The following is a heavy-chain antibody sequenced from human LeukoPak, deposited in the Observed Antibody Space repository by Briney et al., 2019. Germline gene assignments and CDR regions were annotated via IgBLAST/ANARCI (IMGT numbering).Heavy chain of an antibody. V-gene: IGHV3-7*01. J-gene: IGHJ6*03. D-gene: IGHD3-3*01. Sequence: GGSLRLSCAASGFTFSSYWMSWVRQAPGKGLEWVANIKQDGSEKYYVDSVKGRFTISRDNAKNSLYLQMNSLRAEDTAVYYCARASTYYDFWSGSLNYYYYMDVWGKGTTVTVSS. CDR1: GFTFSSYW. CDR3: ARASTYYDFWSGSLNYYYYMDV. CDR2: IKQDGSEK.